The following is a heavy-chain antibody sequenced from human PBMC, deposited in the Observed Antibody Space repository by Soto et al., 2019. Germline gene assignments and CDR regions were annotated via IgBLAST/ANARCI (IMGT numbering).Heavy chain of an antibody. CDR3: AKRPKGSGWPFDY. CDR2: ISGSGGST. D-gene: IGHD6-19*01. CDR1: GFTFSSYA. Sequence: GGSLRLSCAASGFTFSSYAMSWVRQAPGKGLEWVSAISGSGGSTYYADSVKGRFTISIDNSKNTLYLQMNSLRAEDTAVYYCAKRPKGSGWPFDYWGQGTLVTVSS. J-gene: IGHJ4*02. V-gene: IGHV3-23*01.